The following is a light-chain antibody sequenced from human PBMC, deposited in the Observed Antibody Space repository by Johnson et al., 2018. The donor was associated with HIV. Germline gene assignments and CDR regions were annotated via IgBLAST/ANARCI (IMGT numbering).Light chain of an antibody. CDR2: END. Sequence: QSVLTQPPSVSAAPGQKVAISCSGSSSNIGNNYVSWYQQLPGTAPKLLIYENDKRPSGIPDRFSGSKSGMSATLAITGLQPGDEADYYCGTWDTSLNGFVLGTGTSVIVL. J-gene: IGLJ1*01. CDR1: SSNIGNNY. V-gene: IGLV1-51*02. CDR3: GTWDTSLNGFV.